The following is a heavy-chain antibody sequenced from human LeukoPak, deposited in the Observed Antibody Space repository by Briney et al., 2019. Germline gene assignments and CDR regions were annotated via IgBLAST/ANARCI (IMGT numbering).Heavy chain of an antibody. CDR3: ARGGVVPPAVVNWFGP. CDR1: GYTFTNYG. V-gene: IGHV1-18*01. J-gene: IGHJ5*02. CDR2: ISAYNGNT. Sequence: ASVKDSCKASGYTFTNYGISWVRQAPGQGLEWMGWISAYNGNTNYAQKLQCRVTMTTDTSTTTAYMELRSLRSDDTAVYYCARGGVVPPAVVNWFGPLGQGTLVTVSS. D-gene: IGHD2-21*01.